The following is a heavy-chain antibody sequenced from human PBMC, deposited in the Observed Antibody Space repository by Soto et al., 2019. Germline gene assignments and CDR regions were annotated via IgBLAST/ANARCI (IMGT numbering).Heavy chain of an antibody. J-gene: IGHJ1*01. Sequence: GASLRLSCTASGFTFGDYAMSWVRQAPGKGLEWVGFIRSKAYGGTTEYAASVKGRFTISRDDSKSIAYLQMNSLKTEDTAVYYCTREREIVATITCGGDCYSGYFQHWGQGTLVTVSS. CDR2: IRSKAYGGTT. D-gene: IGHD2-21*02. V-gene: IGHV3-49*04. CDR3: TREREIVATITCGGDCYSGYFQH. CDR1: GFTFGDYA.